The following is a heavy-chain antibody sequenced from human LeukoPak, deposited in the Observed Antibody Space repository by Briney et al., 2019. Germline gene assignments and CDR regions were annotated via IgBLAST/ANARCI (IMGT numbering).Heavy chain of an antibody. J-gene: IGHJ5*02. Sequence: GGSLRLSCAASGFTFSSYGMHWVRQAPGKGLEWVAYIQFDGSNEQYADSVKGRFSISRDSSKNILYLQMNSLRAEDTAVYYCARDTCTPGGSTSCYTNWFDPWGQGTLVTVSS. D-gene: IGHD2-2*02. CDR3: ARDTCTPGGSTSCYTNWFDP. V-gene: IGHV3-30*02. CDR1: GFTFSSYG. CDR2: IQFDGSNE.